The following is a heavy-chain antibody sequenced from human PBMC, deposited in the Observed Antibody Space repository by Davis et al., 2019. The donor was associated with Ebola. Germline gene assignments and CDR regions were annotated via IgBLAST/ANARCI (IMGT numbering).Heavy chain of an antibody. CDR3: ARDGRYYYDSSGYYTITYFDY. Sequence: SETLSLTCTVSGGSISSGDYYWSWIRQPPGKGLEWIGYIYYSGSTYYNPSLKSRVTISVDKSKNQFSLKLSSVTAADTAVYYCARDGRYYYDSSGYYTITYFDYWGQGTLVTVSS. CDR1: GGSISSGDYY. J-gene: IGHJ4*02. CDR2: IYYSGST. V-gene: IGHV4-30-4*01. D-gene: IGHD3-22*01.